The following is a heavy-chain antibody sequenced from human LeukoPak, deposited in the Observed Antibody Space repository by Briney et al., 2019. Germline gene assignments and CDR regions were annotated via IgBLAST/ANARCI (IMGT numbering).Heavy chain of an antibody. J-gene: IGHJ4*02. V-gene: IGHV3-48*03. Sequence: GGSLRLSCAASGFTVSSNYMNWVRQAPGKGLEWVSYIAGSDTTTYYADSVKGRFTIFRDNAKNSLYLQMNSLRAEDTALYYCTTLGYHLDSWGQGTLVTVSS. D-gene: IGHD3-22*01. CDR1: GFTVSSNY. CDR2: IAGSDTTT. CDR3: TTLGYHLDS.